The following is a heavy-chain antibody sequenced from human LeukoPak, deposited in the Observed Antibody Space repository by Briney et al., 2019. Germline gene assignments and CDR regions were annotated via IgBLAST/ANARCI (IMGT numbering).Heavy chain of an antibody. CDR2: NYPGDSDT. CDR1: GYSFNSYW. CDR3: ARQVSPYDMTTMNWFDP. D-gene: IGHD3-9*01. Sequence: GESPEISCRGSGYSFNSYWIGWVRPMPGEGLEWMGINYPGDSDTRYSPSFQGQVTISAEKSISTAYLKWRSLKASDTAMYYCARQVSPYDMTTMNWFDPWGQGTLVTVSS. V-gene: IGHV5-51*01. J-gene: IGHJ5*02.